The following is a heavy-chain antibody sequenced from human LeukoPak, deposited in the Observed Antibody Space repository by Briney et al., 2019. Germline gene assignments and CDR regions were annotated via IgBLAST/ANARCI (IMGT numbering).Heavy chain of an antibody. CDR1: GYTFTSYG. D-gene: IGHD6-13*01. CDR3: ARVPIAAAGSGLNWFDP. Sequence: ASVKVSCKASGYTFTSYGISWVRQAPGQGLEWMGWISAYNGNTNYAQQLQGRVTMTTDTSTSTAYMELRSLRSDDTAVYYCARVPIAAAGSGLNWFDPWGQGTLVTVSS. V-gene: IGHV1-18*01. CDR2: ISAYNGNT. J-gene: IGHJ5*02.